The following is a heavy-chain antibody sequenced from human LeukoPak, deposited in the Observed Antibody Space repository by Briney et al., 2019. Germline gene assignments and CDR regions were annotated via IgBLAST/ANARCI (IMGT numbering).Heavy chain of an antibody. V-gene: IGHV3-30-3*01. Sequence: GRSLRLSCAASGFTFGGYTMHWVRQAPGKGLEWVAVLSHDGSTKYYADSVKGRFTISRDNSKNTLYLQMNSLRAEDTAVYYCAKDRVLRYFDWLLHPLDYWGQGTLVTVSS. D-gene: IGHD3-9*01. J-gene: IGHJ4*02. CDR2: LSHDGSTK. CDR3: AKDRVLRYFDWLLHPLDY. CDR1: GFTFGGYT.